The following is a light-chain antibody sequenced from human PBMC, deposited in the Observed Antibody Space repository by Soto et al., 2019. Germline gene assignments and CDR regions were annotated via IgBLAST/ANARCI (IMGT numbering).Light chain of an antibody. CDR1: QSVRSNY. V-gene: IGKV3-20*01. CDR3: QQYGSSPWP. Sequence: EIVLTQSPGTLSLSPGERATLSCRASQSVRSNYLAWYRQTPGQAPRLLIYGASNRATGIPDRFSGSGSGTDFTLIISRLEPEDFALYYCQQYGSSPWPFGQGTKVEIK. CDR2: GAS. J-gene: IGKJ1*01.